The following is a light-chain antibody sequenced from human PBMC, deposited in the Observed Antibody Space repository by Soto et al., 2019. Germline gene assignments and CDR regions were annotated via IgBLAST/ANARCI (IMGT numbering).Light chain of an antibody. J-gene: IGKJ2*01. CDR3: QQYGSSPRYT. Sequence: EIVLTQSPGTLSLSPGERATLSCRASQSVAGSFLAWYQQKTGQAPRLLIYGASSRATGIPDRFSGSGSGTDFTLTISRLEPEDFAVYYCQQYGSSPRYTFGQGTKLEIK. CDR2: GAS. CDR1: QSVAGSF. V-gene: IGKV3-20*01.